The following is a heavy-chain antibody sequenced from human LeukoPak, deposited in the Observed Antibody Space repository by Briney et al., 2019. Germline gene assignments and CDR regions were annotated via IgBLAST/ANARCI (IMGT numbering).Heavy chain of an antibody. D-gene: IGHD3-3*01. J-gene: IGHJ4*02. CDR2: ISGSGGST. V-gene: IGHV3-23*01. Sequence: PGGSLRLSCAASGFTFSSCAMSWVRQAPGKGLEWVSAISGSGGSTYYADSVKGRFTISRDNSKNTLYLQMNSLRAEDTAVYYCAKVGDDFWSGYYTGDIDYWGQGTLVTVSS. CDR1: GFTFSSCA. CDR3: AKVGDDFWSGYYTGDIDY.